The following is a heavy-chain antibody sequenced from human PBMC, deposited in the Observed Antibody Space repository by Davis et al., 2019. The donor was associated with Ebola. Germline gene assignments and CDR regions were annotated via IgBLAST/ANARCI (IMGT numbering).Heavy chain of an antibody. D-gene: IGHD6-19*01. CDR2: IDPSDSYT. J-gene: IGHJ5*02. Sequence: KVSCKASGGTFSSYTISWVRQMPGKGLEWMGRIDPSDSYTNYSPSFQGHVTISADKSISTAYLQWSSLKASDTAMYYCARLRLDSSGWVYNWFDPWGQGTLVTVSS. V-gene: IGHV5-10-1*01. CDR1: GGTFSSYT. CDR3: ARLRLDSSGWVYNWFDP.